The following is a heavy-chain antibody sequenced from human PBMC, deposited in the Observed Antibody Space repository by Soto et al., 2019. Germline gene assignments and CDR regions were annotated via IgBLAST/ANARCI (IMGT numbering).Heavy chain of an antibody. V-gene: IGHV1-69*01. Sequence: SVKVSCKASRGAFSSYAISWVRQAPVQGLEWMGGIIPIFGTANYAQKFQGRVTITADESTSTAYMELSRLRSEDTAVYYCARGSIAARPQDYYGMDVWGQGTTVTVSS. D-gene: IGHD6-6*01. J-gene: IGHJ6*02. CDR3: ARGSIAARPQDYYGMDV. CDR2: IIPIFGTA. CDR1: RGAFSSYA.